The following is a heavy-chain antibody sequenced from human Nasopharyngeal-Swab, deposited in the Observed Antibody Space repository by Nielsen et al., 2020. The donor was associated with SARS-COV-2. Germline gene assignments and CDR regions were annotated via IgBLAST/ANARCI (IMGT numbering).Heavy chain of an antibody. V-gene: IGHV3-21*01. Sequence: GGSLRLSCAASGFTFNNYNFNWVRQAPGKGLEWVSSISSSSSYIYYADSVKGRFTISRDNAKNSLYLQMNSLRAEDTAVYYCARDELDYDFWSAYFMDVWGRGTTVTVSS. J-gene: IGHJ6*02. CDR1: GFTFNNYN. CDR2: ISSSSSYI. D-gene: IGHD3-3*01. CDR3: ARDELDYDFWSAYFMDV.